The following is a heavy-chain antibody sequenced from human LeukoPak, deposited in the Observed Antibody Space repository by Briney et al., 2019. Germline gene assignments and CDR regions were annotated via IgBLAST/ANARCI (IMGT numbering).Heavy chain of an antibody. D-gene: IGHD2-15*01. Sequence: SETLSLTCTVSGGSISSYYWSWIRHPPGKGLEWIGYIYYSGSTNYNPSLKSRVTISVDTSKNQFSLKLSSVTAADTAVYYCARVVVPGWFDPWGQGTLVTVSS. CDR3: ARVVVPGWFDP. V-gene: IGHV4-59*12. J-gene: IGHJ5*02. CDR2: IYYSGST. CDR1: GGSISSYY.